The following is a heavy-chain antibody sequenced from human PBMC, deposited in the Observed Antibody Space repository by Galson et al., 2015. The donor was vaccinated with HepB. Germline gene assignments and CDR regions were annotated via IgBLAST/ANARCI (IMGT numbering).Heavy chain of an antibody. V-gene: IGHV3-7*03. J-gene: IGHJ4*02. Sequence: SLRLSCAASGFTFSEYWMRWVRQAPGKGLERVANIKQDGGEQVHADSVKGRFTISRDNAKNLLYLQMDSLRVEDTAVYYCAGEIGYHCIGYRGQGPLVTVSA. CDR2: IKQDGGEQ. D-gene: IGHD5-12*01. CDR1: GFTFSEYW. CDR3: AGEIGYHCIGY.